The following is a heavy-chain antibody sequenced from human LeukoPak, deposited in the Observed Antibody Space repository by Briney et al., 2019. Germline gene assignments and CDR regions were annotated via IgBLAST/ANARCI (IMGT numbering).Heavy chain of an antibody. J-gene: IGHJ4*02. V-gene: IGHV1-18*01. D-gene: IGHD6-25*01. CDR3: ARDRGDYYFDY. CDR1: GYTLASYG. Sequence: GPSLKVCCKASGYTLASYGITWARRAPGQGLQWMGWIGRNNGNTKFGKKFQGRVTMTTDTSTTTAYMELRSLRSDDTAVYFCARDRGDYYFDYWGQGTLVSVSS. CDR2: IGRNNGNT.